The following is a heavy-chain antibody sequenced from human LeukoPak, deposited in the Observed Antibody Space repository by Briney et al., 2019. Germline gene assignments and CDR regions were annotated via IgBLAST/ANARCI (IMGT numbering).Heavy chain of an antibody. CDR3: ATSKRLVGAGGEFEI. CDR2: DGKNTK. Sequence: GGSLRLSCAASGFSFRNYGMHWVRRAPGKGLEWVVFDGKNTKYHVDSVKGRFTISRDNSRDTVDLQMNSLRTEDTALYYCATSKRLVGAGGEFEIWGQGTMVTVSS. CDR1: GFSFRNYG. V-gene: IGHV3-30*02. D-gene: IGHD1-26*01. J-gene: IGHJ3*02.